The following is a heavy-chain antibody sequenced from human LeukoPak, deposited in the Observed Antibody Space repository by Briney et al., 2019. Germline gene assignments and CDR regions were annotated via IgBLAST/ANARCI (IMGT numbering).Heavy chain of an antibody. J-gene: IGHJ6*02. CDR3: AREGITMLRGVTYYYYGMDV. D-gene: IGHD3-10*01. Sequence: GGSLRLSCVASGFTFGKYWMSWVRQAPGKGLEWVANIKLDGSEKNYVDSVKGRFTISRDNTKNSLYLQMNSLRVEDTAVFYCAREGITMLRGVTYYYYGMDVWGQGTTVTVSS. V-gene: IGHV3-7*03. CDR1: GFTFGKYW. CDR2: IKLDGSEK.